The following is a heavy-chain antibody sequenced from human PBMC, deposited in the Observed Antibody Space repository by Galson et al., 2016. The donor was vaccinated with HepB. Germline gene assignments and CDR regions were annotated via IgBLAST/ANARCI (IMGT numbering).Heavy chain of an antibody. D-gene: IGHD4-23*01. J-gene: IGHJ4*02. CDR2: IIGSGGYK. CDR3: AKADYGGTYSAYFDY. CDR1: GFTFSSYA. Sequence: SLRLSCAASGFTFSSYAMSWVRQPPGKGLEWVSTIIGSGGYKFYADSVKGRFTISRDNSKNTLYVQMNSLGAEDTAVYYCAKADYGGTYSAYFDYWGQGTLVTVSS. V-gene: IGHV3-23*01.